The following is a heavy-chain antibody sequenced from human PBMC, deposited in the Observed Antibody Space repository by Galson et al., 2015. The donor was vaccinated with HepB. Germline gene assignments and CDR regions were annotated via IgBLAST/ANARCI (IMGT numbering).Heavy chain of an antibody. V-gene: IGHV1-46*04. CDR1: GYTFTSYY. D-gene: IGHD6-19*01. Sequence: SVKVSCKASGYTFTSYYMHWVRQAPGQGLEWMGIINPSGGSTSYAQKLQGRVTMTRDTSTSTVYMELSSLRSEDTAVYYCARERGGPYSSGWSYYYYYGMDVWGQGTTVTVSS. CDR3: ARERGGPYSSGWSYYYYYGMDV. CDR2: INPSGGST. J-gene: IGHJ6*02.